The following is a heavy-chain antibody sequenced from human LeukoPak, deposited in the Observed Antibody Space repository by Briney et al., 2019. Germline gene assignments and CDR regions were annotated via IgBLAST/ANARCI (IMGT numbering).Heavy chain of an antibody. CDR3: AKDIGIGDYLGDGFDY. V-gene: IGHV3-48*03. CDR1: GFTFSSYE. Sequence: GGSLRLSCAASGFTFSSYEMNWVRQAPGKGLEWVSYISSSGSTIYYADSVKGRFTISRDNAKNSLYLQMNSLRAEDTALYYCAKDIGIGDYLGDGFDYWAREPWSPSPQ. CDR2: ISSSGSTI. J-gene: IGHJ4*02. D-gene: IGHD4-17*01.